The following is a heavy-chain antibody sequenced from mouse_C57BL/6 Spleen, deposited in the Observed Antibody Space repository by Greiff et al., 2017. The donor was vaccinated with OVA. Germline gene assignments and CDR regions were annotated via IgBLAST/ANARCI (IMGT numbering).Heavy chain of an antibody. D-gene: IGHD2-5*01. Sequence: EVQLVESGGGLVKPGGSLKLSCAASGFTFSSYTMSWVRQTPEKRLEWVATISGGGGNTYYPDSVKGRFTISRDNAKNTLYLQMSSLRSEDTALYYCARPLYSNYVGAMDYWGQGTSVTVSS. J-gene: IGHJ4*01. CDR3: ARPLYSNYVGAMDY. CDR2: ISGGGGNT. V-gene: IGHV5-9*01. CDR1: GFTFSSYT.